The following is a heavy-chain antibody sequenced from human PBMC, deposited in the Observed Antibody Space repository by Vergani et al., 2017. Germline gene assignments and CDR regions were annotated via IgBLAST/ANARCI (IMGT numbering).Heavy chain of an antibody. D-gene: IGHD3-22*01. CDR3: ARLYGRDSSGSKYFDY. Sequence: EVQLVQSGAEVKKPGESLKISCQISGYSFTNYWIGCVRPMPGKGLEWMGIIHPADSETRSSPSFQGQVANSVDKSISTAYLQRSSLRAADSAMYYCARLYGRDSSGSKYFDYWGQGTLVTVSS. CDR1: GYSFTNYW. J-gene: IGHJ4*02. V-gene: IGHV5-51*01. CDR2: IHPADSET.